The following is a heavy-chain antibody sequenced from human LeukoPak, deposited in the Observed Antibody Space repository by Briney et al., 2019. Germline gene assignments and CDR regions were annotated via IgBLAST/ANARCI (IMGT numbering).Heavy chain of an antibody. CDR3: AKQFQIGVNYFDY. Sequence: GGSLRLSCAASGFTFSSHAMSWVRQAPGKGLEWVSVIYSGGSTYYADSVKGRFTLSRDNPKNPLYLQMNSLRAADTAVYYCAKQFQIGVNYFDYWGQGTPVTVSS. J-gene: IGHJ4*02. D-gene: IGHD3-22*01. V-gene: IGHV3-66*01. CDR2: IYSGGST. CDR1: GFTFSSHA.